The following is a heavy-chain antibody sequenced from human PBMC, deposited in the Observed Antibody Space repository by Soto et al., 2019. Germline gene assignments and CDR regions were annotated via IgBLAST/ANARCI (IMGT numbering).Heavy chain of an antibody. Sequence: PGGSLRLSCTASGFTFSHYNMNWVRQTPGKGLEWVSTISSNSAYIYYTDALRGRFTISRDNAKNSLHLQMNSLRAEDTAVYYCTRDASRDSSARGWFDPWGPGTLVTVSS. CDR2: ISSNSAYI. CDR3: TRDASRDSSARGWFDP. J-gene: IGHJ5*02. V-gene: IGHV3-21*01. CDR1: GFTFSHYN. D-gene: IGHD6-13*01.